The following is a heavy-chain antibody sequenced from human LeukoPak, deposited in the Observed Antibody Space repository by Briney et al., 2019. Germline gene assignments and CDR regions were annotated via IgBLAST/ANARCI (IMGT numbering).Heavy chain of an antibody. Sequence: GGSLRLSCAASGFTFSNYAMSWVRQALGKGLEWVSGISGSGGTTHYADSVKGRFTISRDNSKNTLYLQMNSLRAEDTAVYYCAKGLEVVVTIFGVDNPSWFDPWGQGTLVTVSS. CDR1: GFTFSNYA. J-gene: IGHJ5*02. D-gene: IGHD3-3*01. CDR2: ISGSGGTT. CDR3: AKGLEVVVTIFGVDNPSWFDP. V-gene: IGHV3-23*01.